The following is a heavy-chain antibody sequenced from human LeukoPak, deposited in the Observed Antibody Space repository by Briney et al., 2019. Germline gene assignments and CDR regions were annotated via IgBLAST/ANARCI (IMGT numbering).Heavy chain of an antibody. D-gene: IGHD2/OR15-2a*01. CDR3: ARALESYYYGMDV. J-gene: IGHJ6*02. Sequence: GGSLRPSCAASGFTFSSYEMNWVRQAPGKGLEWVSYISSSGSTIYYADSVKGRFTISRDNAKNSLYLQMNSLRAEDTAVYYCARALESYYYGMDVWGQGTTVTVSS. V-gene: IGHV3-48*03. CDR1: GFTFSSYE. CDR2: ISSSGSTI.